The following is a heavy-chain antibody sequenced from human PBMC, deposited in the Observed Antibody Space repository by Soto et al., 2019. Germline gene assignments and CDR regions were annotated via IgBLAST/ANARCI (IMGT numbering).Heavy chain of an antibody. V-gene: IGHV3-48*02. CDR1: GFTFSSHT. CDR3: ARRITMVRGPYYYYAMDV. CDR2: ITSTSSTK. Sequence: GGSLRLSCAAAGFTFSSHTRNWVRQAPGKGLEWISYITSTSSTKNYADSVKGRFTISRDNANNSLYLQMNSLRDEDTAVYYCARRITMVRGPYYYYAMDVWGQGTTVTVSS. J-gene: IGHJ6*02. D-gene: IGHD3-10*01.